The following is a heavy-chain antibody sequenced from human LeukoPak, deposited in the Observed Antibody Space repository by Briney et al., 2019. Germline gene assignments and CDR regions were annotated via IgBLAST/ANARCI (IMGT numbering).Heavy chain of an antibody. CDR2: MKQDGSAR. J-gene: IGHJ4*02. CDR1: GFSLINYW. Sequence: GGSLRLSCAGHGFSLINYWMAWVRQAPGKGPEWVANMKQDGSARHYADSVKGRFTISRDNAQNSVYLQMNGLRAEDTAVYYCARDVVGSLDYWGLGTLVTVSS. D-gene: IGHD2-15*01. V-gene: IGHV3-7*01. CDR3: ARDVVGSLDY.